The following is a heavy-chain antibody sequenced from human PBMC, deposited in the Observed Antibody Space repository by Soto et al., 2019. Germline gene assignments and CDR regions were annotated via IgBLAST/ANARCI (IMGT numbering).Heavy chain of an antibody. D-gene: IGHD2-2*01. Sequence: SVKVSCKASGGTFSSYAISWVRQAPGQGLEWMGGIIPIFGTANYAQKFQGRVTITADESTSTAYMELSSLRSEDTAVYYCARDVPTTSLFDPWGQGTLVTVSS. CDR2: IIPIFGTA. CDR1: GGTFSSYA. J-gene: IGHJ5*02. CDR3: ARDVPTTSLFDP. V-gene: IGHV1-69*13.